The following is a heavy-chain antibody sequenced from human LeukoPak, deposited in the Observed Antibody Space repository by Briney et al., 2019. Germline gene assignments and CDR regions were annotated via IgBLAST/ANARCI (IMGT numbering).Heavy chain of an antibody. V-gene: IGHV4-34*01. D-gene: IGHD5-24*01. CDR3: ARGLGEGYPDH. J-gene: IGHJ4*02. CDR2: NTHSGRT. Sequence: SEILSLTCAVHGGSFSNFYWTWMRQPPGKGLEWIGENTHSGRTSYNPSLRSRATISVDTSNYQFSLKLSSVTAADTAVYYCARGLGEGYPDHWGQGTLVTVSS. CDR1: GGSFSNFY.